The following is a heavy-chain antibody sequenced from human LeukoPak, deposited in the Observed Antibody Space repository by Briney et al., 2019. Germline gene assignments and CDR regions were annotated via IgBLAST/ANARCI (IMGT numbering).Heavy chain of an antibody. CDR3: AILRLSTGLWWFFDL. J-gene: IGHJ2*01. V-gene: IGHV1-2*02. CDR1: GYTFNAYY. Sequence: ASVNVSCTASGYTFNAYYLHWVRQAPGQWLEWMGWINPNSGDTKYAQKFQGRVTMTGDTSISTAYMELSRLRFDDTAVYYCAILRLSTGLWWFFDLWGRGTLVTVSS. D-gene: IGHD2-8*02. CDR2: INPNSGDT.